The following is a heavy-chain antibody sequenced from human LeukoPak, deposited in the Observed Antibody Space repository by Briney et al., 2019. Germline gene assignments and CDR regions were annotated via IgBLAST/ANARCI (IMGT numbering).Heavy chain of an antibody. V-gene: IGHV1-18*01. J-gene: IGHJ4*02. Sequence: ASVKVSCKASGYTFTSYGISWVRQAPGQGLEWMGWISAYNGITNYAQKLQGRVTMTTDTSTSTAYMELRSLRSDDTAVYYCAREGGYSSSWYGNLFGSAPSTFDYWGQGTLVTVSS. CDR2: ISAYNGIT. CDR1: GYTFTSYG. D-gene: IGHD6-13*01. CDR3: AREGGYSSSWYGNLFGSAPSTFDY.